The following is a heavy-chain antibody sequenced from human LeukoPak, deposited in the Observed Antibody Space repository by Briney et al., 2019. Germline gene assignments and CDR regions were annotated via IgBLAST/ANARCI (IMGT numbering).Heavy chain of an antibody. CDR3: ARDFGSYYGSGSYEGDAFDI. Sequence: PGGSLRLSCAASGFTFSSYAMHWVRQAPGKGLEWVAVISYDGSNKYYADSVKGRFTISRDNSKNTLYLQMNSLRAEDTAVYYCARDFGSYYGSGSYEGDAFDIWGQGTMVTVSS. V-gene: IGHV3-30-3*01. CDR1: GFTFSSYA. D-gene: IGHD3-10*01. CDR2: ISYDGSNK. J-gene: IGHJ3*02.